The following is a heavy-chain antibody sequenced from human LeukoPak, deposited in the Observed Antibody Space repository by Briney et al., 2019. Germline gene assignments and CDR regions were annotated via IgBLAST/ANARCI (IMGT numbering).Heavy chain of an antibody. V-gene: IGHV3-7*03. CDR1: GFTFSSYW. D-gene: IGHD6-19*01. Sequence: GGSLRLSCEASGFTFSSYWMSWVRQAPGKGLEWVANIKTDGSEKYYVDSVKGRFTISRDNAKNSLYLQMNSLRAEDTAVYYCAKVAQWLVRDYFDYWGQGTLVTVSS. CDR3: AKVAQWLVRDYFDY. J-gene: IGHJ4*02. CDR2: IKTDGSEK.